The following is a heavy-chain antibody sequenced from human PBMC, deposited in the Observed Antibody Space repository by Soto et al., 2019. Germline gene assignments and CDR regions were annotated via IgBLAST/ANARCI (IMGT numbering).Heavy chain of an antibody. V-gene: IGHV6-1*01. D-gene: IGHD1-26*01. CDR2: TYYRSKWYY. CDR3: ARGEQYSGRIFDY. CDR1: GDSVSCNSGG. Sequence: QTLSLTCAITGDSVSCNSGGWSRVRQSPSRGLEWLGRTYYRSKWYYEYAVSVRGRITINPDTSKNQYSLQLNSVTPEDTAVYFCARGEQYSGRIFDYWGQGTLVTVSS. J-gene: IGHJ4*01.